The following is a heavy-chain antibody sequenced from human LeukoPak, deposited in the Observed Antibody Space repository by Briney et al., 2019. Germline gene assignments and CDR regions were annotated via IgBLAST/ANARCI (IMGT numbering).Heavy chain of an antibody. V-gene: IGHV4-59*01. Sequence: PSETLSLTCTVSGGSISSYYWSWIRQPPGKGLEWIGYIYYSGSTNYNPSLKSRVTISVDTSKNQFSLKLSSVTAADTAVYYCARESRMIDAFDIWGQGTMVTVPS. J-gene: IGHJ3*02. CDR2: IYYSGST. D-gene: IGHD3-22*01. CDR1: GGSISSYY. CDR3: ARESRMIDAFDI.